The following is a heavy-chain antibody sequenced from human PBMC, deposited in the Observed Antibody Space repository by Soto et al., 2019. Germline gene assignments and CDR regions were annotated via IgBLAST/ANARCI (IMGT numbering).Heavy chain of an antibody. CDR3: ARVHGLCVGYSRCTSDGMDV. V-gene: IGHV1-2*04. J-gene: IGHJ6*01. Sequence: ASVKVSCKASGYTFTGYYMHWVRQAPGQGLEWMGWINPNIGGTNYAQKFQGWVTMTRDTSISTAYMELSRLRSDDTAVYYCARVHGLCVGYSRCTSDGMDVWGHGTTVPASS. CDR2: INPNIGGT. CDR1: GYTFTGYY. D-gene: IGHD2-2*01.